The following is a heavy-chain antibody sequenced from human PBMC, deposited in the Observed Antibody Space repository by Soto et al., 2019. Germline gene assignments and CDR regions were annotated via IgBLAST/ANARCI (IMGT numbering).Heavy chain of an antibody. CDR2: INPNSGGT. D-gene: IGHD3-3*01. V-gene: IGHV1-2*04. CDR3: ARDRIVPYYVFWSGYYYYGMAA. J-gene: IGHJ6*02. Sequence: ASVKVSCKASGGTFSSYAISWVRQAPGQGLEWMGWINPNSGGTNYAQKFQGWVTMTRDTSISTAYMELSRLRSDDTAVYYCARDRIVPYYVFWSGYYYYGMAAWGQGTTVSVSS. CDR1: GGTFSSYA.